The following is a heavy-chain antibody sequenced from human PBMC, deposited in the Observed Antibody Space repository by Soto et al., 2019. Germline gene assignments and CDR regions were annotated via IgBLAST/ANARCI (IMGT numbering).Heavy chain of an antibody. Sequence: ASVKVSCKASGYTFTGYYMHWVRQAPGQGLEWMGWINPNSGGTNYAQKFQGRVTMTRDTSISTVYMELSRLRSDDTAVYYCARDHGTTVESRGLYGMDVWGQGTTVTVSS. V-gene: IGHV1-2*02. J-gene: IGHJ6*02. CDR1: GYTFTGYY. CDR2: INPNSGGT. CDR3: ARDHGTTVESRGLYGMDV. D-gene: IGHD4-17*01.